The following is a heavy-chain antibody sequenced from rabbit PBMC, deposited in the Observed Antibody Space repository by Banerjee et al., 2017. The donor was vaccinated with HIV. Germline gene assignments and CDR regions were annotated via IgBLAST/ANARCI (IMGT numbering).Heavy chain of an antibody. Sequence: QEQLVESGGGLVQPEGSLTLTCTASGFSFSNKAVMCWVRQAPGKGLEWIACINVVTGKAVYASGAKGRFTFSKTSSTTVTLQTTSLTAADTATYFCARDLDAVIGWNFGWWGPGTLVTVS. CDR3: ARDLDAVIGWNFGW. V-gene: IGHV1S45*01. CDR2: INVVTGKA. CDR1: GFSFSNKAV. J-gene: IGHJ6*01. D-gene: IGHD4-1*01.